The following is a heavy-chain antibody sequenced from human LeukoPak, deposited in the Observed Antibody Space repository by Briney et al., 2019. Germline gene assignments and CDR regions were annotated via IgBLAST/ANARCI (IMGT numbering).Heavy chain of an antibody. Sequence: SGTPSLTCAVSGGSISSTNWWSWVRQPPGKGLEWIGQIYHSGSTNYNPSLRGRVTISVDKSKNHFSLKLSSVTAADTAVYYCARDPTYYYGSNWGQGTLVTVSS. J-gene: IGHJ4*02. CDR2: IYHSGST. CDR3: ARDPTYYYGSN. D-gene: IGHD3-10*01. V-gene: IGHV4-4*02. CDR1: GGSISSTNW.